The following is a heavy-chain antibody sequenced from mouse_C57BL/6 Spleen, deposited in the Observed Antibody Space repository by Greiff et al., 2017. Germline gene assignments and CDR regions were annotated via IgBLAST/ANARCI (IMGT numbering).Heavy chain of an antibody. Sequence: QVQLQQSGAELVKPGASVKLSCKASGYTFTSYWMHWVKQRPGRGLEWIGRIDPNSGGTKYNEKFKSKATLTVDKPSSTAYMQLSSLTSEDSAVYYCARSTTKGYYYAMDYWGQGTSVTVSS. CDR2: IDPNSGGT. D-gene: IGHD1-1*01. J-gene: IGHJ4*01. CDR3: ARSTTKGYYYAMDY. V-gene: IGHV1-72*01. CDR1: GYTFTSYW.